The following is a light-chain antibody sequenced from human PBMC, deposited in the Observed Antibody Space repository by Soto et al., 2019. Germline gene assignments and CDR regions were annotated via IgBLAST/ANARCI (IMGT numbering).Light chain of an antibody. V-gene: IGKV3-20*01. J-gene: IGKJ1*01. CDR1: QSVSSSY. CDR2: GAS. CDR3: QQYGSSSWT. Sequence: EIVVTQSPGTMSLSPGERATLACSASQSVSSSYLAWYQQKPGQAPRLLIYGASSRATGIPDRFSGSGSGTDFTLTISRLEPEDFAVYYCQQYGSSSWTFCQGTKVHIQ.